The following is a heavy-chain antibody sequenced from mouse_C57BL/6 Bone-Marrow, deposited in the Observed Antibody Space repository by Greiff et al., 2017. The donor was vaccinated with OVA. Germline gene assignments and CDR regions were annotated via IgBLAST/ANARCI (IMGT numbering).Heavy chain of an antibody. CDR2: ISSGGSYT. CDR1: GFTFSSYG. J-gene: IGHJ3*01. Sequence: EVQLVESGGDLVKPGGSLKLSCAASGFTFSSYGMSWVRQTPDKRLEWVANISSGGSYTYYPDSVKGRFTMSRDNAKSTLYLQMSSLKSEDTAVYYCARHPVLSFAYWGQGTLVTVSA. CDR3: ARHPVLSFAY. D-gene: IGHD1-1*01. V-gene: IGHV5-6*01.